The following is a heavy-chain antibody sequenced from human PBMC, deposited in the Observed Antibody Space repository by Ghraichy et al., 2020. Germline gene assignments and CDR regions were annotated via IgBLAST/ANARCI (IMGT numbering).Heavy chain of an antibody. CDR2: INPNSGGT. J-gene: IGHJ4*02. V-gene: IGHV1-2*04. Sequence: ASVKVSCKASGYTFTGYYMHWVRQAPGQGLEWMGWINPNSGGTNYAQKFQGWVTMTRDTSISTAYMELSRLRSDDTAVYYCAREYEAYDSNGYYRYFDYWGQGTLVTVSS. D-gene: IGHD3-22*01. CDR3: AREYEAYDSNGYYRYFDY. CDR1: GYTFTGYY.